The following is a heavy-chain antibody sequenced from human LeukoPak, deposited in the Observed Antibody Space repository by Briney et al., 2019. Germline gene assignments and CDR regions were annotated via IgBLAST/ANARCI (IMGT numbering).Heavy chain of an antibody. J-gene: IGHJ4*02. V-gene: IGHV4-39*07. CDR2: MSHSGRP. D-gene: IGHD1-26*01. CDR3: AREGGSLSVTDF. Sequence: PSETLSLTSTVSGGSLSASTYYWAWIRQPPGKGLEWIGSMSHSGRPYYNPSFESRVTISLDMSKNQFSLRLTSMTAADTAMYYCAREGGSLSVTDFWGRGTLVTVSS. CDR1: GGSLSASTYY.